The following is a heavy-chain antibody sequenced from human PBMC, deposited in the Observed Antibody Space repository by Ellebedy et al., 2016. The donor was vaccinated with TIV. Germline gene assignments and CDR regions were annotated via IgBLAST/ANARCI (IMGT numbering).Heavy chain of an antibody. CDR3: TLTQYYFDY. V-gene: IGHV3-15*07. CDR2: IKSKTDGGTT. CDR1: GFTFSNAW. D-gene: IGHD3-9*01. Sequence: GESLKISCAASGFTFSNAWMNWVRQAPGKGLEWVGRIKSKTDGGTTDYVAPVKGRFTISRDDSKNTLSLQMNSLKTEDTAVYYCTLTQYYFDYWGQGTLVTVSS. J-gene: IGHJ4*02.